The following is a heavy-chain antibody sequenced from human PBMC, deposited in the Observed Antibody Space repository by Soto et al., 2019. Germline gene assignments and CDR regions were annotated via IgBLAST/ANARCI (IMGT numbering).Heavy chain of an antibody. CDR2: ISSGGNFI. J-gene: IGHJ5*02. V-gene: IGHV3-21*06. CDR3: AISISAFGEVIAPHWFDP. CDR1: GFTFSGYC. Sequence: GGSLRLSCVVSGFTFSGYCMNWVRHAPGRGLEWVASISSGGNFIYYADSVRGRFTISRDNAENSLYLQMNSLGVEDTATYYCAISISAFGEVIAPHWFDPWGQGTQVTVSS. D-gene: IGHD3-16*02.